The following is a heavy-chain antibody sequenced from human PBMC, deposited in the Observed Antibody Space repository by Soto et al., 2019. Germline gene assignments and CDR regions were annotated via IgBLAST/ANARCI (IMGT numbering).Heavy chain of an antibody. CDR1: GYTFTSYG. Sequence: GASVKVSCKASGYTFTSYGISWVRQAPGQGLEWMGWISAYNGNTNYAQKLQGRVTMTTDTSTSTAYMELRSLRSDDTAVYYCARRAYAILQWLRSSFYFDYWGQGTLVTVSS. D-gene: IGHD6-19*01. CDR2: ISAYNGNT. CDR3: ARRAYAILQWLRSSFYFDY. J-gene: IGHJ4*02. V-gene: IGHV1-18*01.